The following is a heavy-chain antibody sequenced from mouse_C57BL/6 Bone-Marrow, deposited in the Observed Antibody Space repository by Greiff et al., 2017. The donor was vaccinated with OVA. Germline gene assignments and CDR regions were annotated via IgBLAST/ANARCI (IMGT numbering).Heavy chain of an antibody. CDR3: ARVRDYWYFGV. J-gene: IGHJ1*03. D-gene: IGHD1-1*01. V-gene: IGHV1-9*01. Sequence: QVQLQQSGAELMKPGASVKLSCTASGFTFNGYWIEWVKQRPGHGLEWIGVILPGSGSTNYNEKFKGKATVTADTSYNTAYMQLSSLTTEDSAIYSCARVRDYWYFGVWGTGTTVTVSS. CDR2: ILPGSGST. CDR1: GFTFNGYW.